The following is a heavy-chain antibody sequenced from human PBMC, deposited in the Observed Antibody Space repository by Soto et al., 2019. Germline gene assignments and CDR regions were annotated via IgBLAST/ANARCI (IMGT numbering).Heavy chain of an antibody. CDR2: ISSSGGTI. V-gene: IGHV3-48*03. D-gene: IGHD3-22*01. Sequence: EVQLVESGGGLVQPGGSLRLSCEASGFTFSTFEMNWVRQAPGKGLEWVSYISSSGGTIYYADSVKGRVTISRDNAKNSLYLQMNSLRGEDTAVYYCAIEGGTSHYDSSGFNDLWGQGTPVTVSS. CDR1: GFTFSTFE. CDR3: AIEGGTSHYDSSGFNDL. J-gene: IGHJ5*02.